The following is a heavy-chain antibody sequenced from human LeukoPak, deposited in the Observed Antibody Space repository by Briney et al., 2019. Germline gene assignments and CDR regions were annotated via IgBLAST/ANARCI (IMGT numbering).Heavy chain of an antibody. D-gene: IGHD6-19*01. V-gene: IGHV1-69*01. Sequence: SVKVSCKASGGTFSSYAISWVRQAPGQGLEWMGGIIPIFGTANYAQKFQGRVTITADESTSTAYMELSSLRSEDTAVYYCAVTVAGTGIYYYYYMDVWGKGTTVTVSS. CDR1: GGTFSSYA. CDR2: IIPIFGTA. J-gene: IGHJ6*03. CDR3: AVTVAGTGIYYYYYMDV.